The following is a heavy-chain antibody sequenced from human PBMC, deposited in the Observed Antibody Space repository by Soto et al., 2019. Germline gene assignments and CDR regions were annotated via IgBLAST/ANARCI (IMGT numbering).Heavy chain of an antibody. CDR3: ARRDCFSSSCYFKY. Sequence: QVSLVQSGAEVNKPEASVKVSCKASGYTFTSYYGHWVRQAPGQGLEWMGIINPSGATTTYAQNFQGRVAMTRDTSTSTVYMELSSLRSENTAVYYCARRDCFSSSCYFKYWGQGTLVTVSS. D-gene: IGHD2-2*01. V-gene: IGHV1-46*01. CDR2: INPSGATT. CDR1: GYTFTSYY. J-gene: IGHJ4*02.